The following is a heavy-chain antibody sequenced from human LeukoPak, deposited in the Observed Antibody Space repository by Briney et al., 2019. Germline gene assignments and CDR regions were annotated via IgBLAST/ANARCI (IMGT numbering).Heavy chain of an antibody. V-gene: IGHV3-48*02. Sequence: GGSLRLSCTASGFTFSSYSMNWVRQAPGKGLEWVTYISGSSSPTYYADSVKGRFTISRDNAKNSLYLQMNSLRDEDTAVYYCARDRDHDFDYWGQGTLVTVSS. CDR1: GFTFSSYS. CDR2: ISGSSSPT. J-gene: IGHJ4*02. CDR3: ARDRDHDFDY.